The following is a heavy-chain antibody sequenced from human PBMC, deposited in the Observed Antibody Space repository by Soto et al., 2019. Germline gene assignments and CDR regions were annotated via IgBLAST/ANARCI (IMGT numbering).Heavy chain of an antibody. D-gene: IGHD3-10*01. CDR1: GGSISGSSHF. CDR2: IHDSGTT. CDR3: ARHPPSWFEPRLGYYGMDV. V-gene: IGHV4-39*01. J-gene: IGHJ6*02. Sequence: QLQLQESGPGLVKPSETLSLICTVSGGSISGSSHFWGWIRQPPGKGPEWIGSIHDSGTTYYNPSLKSRVTISVDTSKNQFSLKLYSVTAADTAVYYCARHPPSWFEPRLGYYGMDVWGQGTTVTVSS.